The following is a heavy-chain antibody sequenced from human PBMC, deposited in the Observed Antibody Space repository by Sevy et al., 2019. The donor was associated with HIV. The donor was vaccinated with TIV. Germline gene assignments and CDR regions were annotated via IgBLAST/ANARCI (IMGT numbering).Heavy chain of an antibody. CDR1: GGSISSYSYY. CDR2: IHYSGRT. V-gene: IGHV4-31*03. CDR3: ARDHGYSNGWFPYYYYYGMDV. D-gene: IGHD6-19*01. Sequence: SETLSLTCSVSGGSISSYSYYWTWIRQHPGKGLEWIGYIHYSGRTYYNPSLKSRVTISLDTSKNQFSLRLRSVTAADTAVYYCARDHGYSNGWFPYYYYYGMDVWGPGTTVTVSS. J-gene: IGHJ6*02.